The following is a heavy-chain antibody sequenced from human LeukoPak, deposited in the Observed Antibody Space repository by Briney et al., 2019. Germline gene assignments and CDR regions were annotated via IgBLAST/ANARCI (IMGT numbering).Heavy chain of an antibody. V-gene: IGHV3-21*01. D-gene: IGHD3-10*01. J-gene: IGHJ4*02. CDR2: ISSSSGYI. CDR1: GFTFSSYV. CDR3: ARYGSGTY. Sequence: SGGSLRLSCAASGFTFSSYVMSWVRQAPGKGLEWVSSISSSSGYIYYADSVKGRFTISRDNAKNSLYLQMNSLRAEDTAVYYCARYGSGTYWGQGTLVTVSS.